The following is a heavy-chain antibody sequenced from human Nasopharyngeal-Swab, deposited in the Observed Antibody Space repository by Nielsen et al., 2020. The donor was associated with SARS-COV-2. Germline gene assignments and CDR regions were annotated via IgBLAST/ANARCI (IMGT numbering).Heavy chain of an antibody. Sequence: GGSLRLSCAASGFTFSDHYMTWIRQAPGKGLEWVLYISPSSSDTSYADSVKGRFTISSDNAKNTLYLQMNSLRAEDTAVYYCARSSDDCSSTSCYEYYYYYMDVWGKGTTVTVSS. CDR1: GFTFSDHY. CDR3: ARSSDDCSSTSCYEYYYYYMDV. CDR2: ISPSSSDT. V-gene: IGHV3-11*06. D-gene: IGHD2-2*01. J-gene: IGHJ6*03.